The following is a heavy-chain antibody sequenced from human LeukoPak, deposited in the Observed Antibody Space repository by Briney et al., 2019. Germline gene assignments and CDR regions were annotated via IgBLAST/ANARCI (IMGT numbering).Heavy chain of an antibody. CDR2: MNPNSGNT. J-gene: IGHJ3*02. Sequence: GASVKVSCKASGYTFTSYDINWVRQATGQGLEWMGWMNPNSGNTGYAQKFQGRVTMTRNTSISTAYMELSSLRSEDTAVYYCARAYHTADGAFDIWGQGTMVTVSS. V-gene: IGHV1-8*01. CDR1: GYTFTSYD. D-gene: IGHD2-2*01. CDR3: ARAYHTADGAFDI.